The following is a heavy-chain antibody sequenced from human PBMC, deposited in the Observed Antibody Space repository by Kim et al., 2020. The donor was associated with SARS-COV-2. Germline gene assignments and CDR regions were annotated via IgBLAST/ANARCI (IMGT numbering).Heavy chain of an antibody. CDR3: ARKREDDAFDI. V-gene: IGHV4-31*03. CDR2: IYYSGST. Sequence: SETLSLTCTVSGGSISSGGYYWSWIRQHPGKGLEWIGYIYYSGSTYYNPSLKSRVTISVDTSKNQFSLKLSSVTAADTAVYYCARKREDDAFDIWGQGTMVTVSS. J-gene: IGHJ3*02. CDR1: GGSISSGGYY. D-gene: IGHD6-25*01.